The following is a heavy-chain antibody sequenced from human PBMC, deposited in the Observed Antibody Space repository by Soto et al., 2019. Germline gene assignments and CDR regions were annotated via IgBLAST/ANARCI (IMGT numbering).Heavy chain of an antibody. D-gene: IGHD2-2*01. CDR2: INPNSGGT. V-gene: IGHV1-2*04. CDR3: ARGLSVVVPAAIDDAFDI. Sequence: ASVKVSCKASGYTFTGYYMHWVRQAPGQGLEWMGWINPNSGGTNYAQKFQGWVTMTRDTSISTAYMELSRLRSDDTAVYYCARGLSVVVPAAIDDAFDIRGQGTMVTVSS. J-gene: IGHJ3*02. CDR1: GYTFTGYY.